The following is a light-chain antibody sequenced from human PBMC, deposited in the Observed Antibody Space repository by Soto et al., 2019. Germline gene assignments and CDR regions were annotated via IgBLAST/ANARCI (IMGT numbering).Light chain of an antibody. CDR1: QDISRW. V-gene: IGKV1-5*01. CDR2: DAS. CDR3: LEYNAYYS. Sequence: DIQMTQSPPTLPASAGDRVTITCRASQDISRWLAWYRQKPGKAPVLLIYDASTLQGGVPSRFSGTGSGTEFTITIISLQPGGFAIYYCLEYNAYYSLGQGTKVVIK. J-gene: IGKJ2*03.